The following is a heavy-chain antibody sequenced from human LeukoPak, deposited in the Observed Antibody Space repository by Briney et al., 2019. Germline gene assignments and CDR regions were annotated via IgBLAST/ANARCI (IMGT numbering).Heavy chain of an antibody. J-gene: IGHJ4*02. Sequence: SETLSLTCTVSGGSISSYYWSWIRQPPGKGLEWIGYIYYSGSTNYNPSLKSRVTISVDTSKNQFSLKLSSVTAADTAVYYCARDADYGDPQYYFDYWGQGTLVTVSS. CDR1: GGSISSYY. CDR2: IYYSGST. CDR3: ARDADYGDPQYYFDY. V-gene: IGHV4-59*01. D-gene: IGHD4-17*01.